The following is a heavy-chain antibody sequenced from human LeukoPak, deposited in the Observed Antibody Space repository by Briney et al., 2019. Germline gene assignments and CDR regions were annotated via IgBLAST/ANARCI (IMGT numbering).Heavy chain of an antibody. J-gene: IGHJ4*02. CDR3: ARSGFAVRGVISFDY. V-gene: IGHV3-21*01. CDR1: GFTFSSYS. CDR2: ISSSSYI. Sequence: GGSLGLSCAASGFTFSSYSMNWVRQAPGKGLEWVSSISSSSYIYYADSVKGRFTISRDNAKNSLYLQMNSLRAEDTAVYYCARSGFAVRGVISFDYWGQGTLVTVSS. D-gene: IGHD3-10*01.